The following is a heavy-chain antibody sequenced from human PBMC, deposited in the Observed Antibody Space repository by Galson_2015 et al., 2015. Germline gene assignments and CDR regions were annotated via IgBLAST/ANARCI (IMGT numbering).Heavy chain of an antibody. CDR3: ARLGTGSYSDGAFDI. CDR1: GYSFSRYW. CDR2: IYPGDSDA. Sequence: QSGAEVKKPGESLKISCTGSGYSFSRYWIGWVRQMPGKGLEGMGIIYPGDSDARYSPSFQGQVTMSADKSICTAYLQWSSLKASDTAMYYCARLGTGSYSDGAFDIWGQGTMVTVSS. V-gene: IGHV5-51*01. D-gene: IGHD1-26*01. J-gene: IGHJ3*02.